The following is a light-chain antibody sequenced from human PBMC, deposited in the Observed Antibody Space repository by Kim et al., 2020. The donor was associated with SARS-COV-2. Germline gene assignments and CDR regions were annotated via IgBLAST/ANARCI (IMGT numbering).Light chain of an antibody. CDR2: DAS. V-gene: IGKV3-11*01. J-gene: IGKJ4*01. CDR3: QHRSNWPLT. Sequence: LSPGERATRSCRASQSVSTYLAWYQQKPGQAPRLLIYDASNRATDIPARFSGSGSGTDFTLTISSLEPEDFAVYYCQHRSNWPLTFGGGTKVDIK. CDR1: QSVSTY.